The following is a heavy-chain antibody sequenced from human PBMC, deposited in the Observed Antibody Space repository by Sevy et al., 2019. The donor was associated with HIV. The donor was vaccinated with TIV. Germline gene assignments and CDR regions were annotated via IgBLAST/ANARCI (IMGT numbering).Heavy chain of an antibody. Sequence: GGSLRLSCAASGFTFSSYGMHWVRQAPGKGLEWVALIWYDGSSKYYADSVKGRFTLSRDNSKNTLYLQMNSLIAEDRAVYYCARGANYYDSSGSQPNFDYWGQGTLVTVSS. CDR2: IWYDGSSK. V-gene: IGHV3-33*01. CDR3: ARGANYYDSSGSQPNFDY. CDR1: GFTFSSYG. J-gene: IGHJ4*02. D-gene: IGHD3-22*01.